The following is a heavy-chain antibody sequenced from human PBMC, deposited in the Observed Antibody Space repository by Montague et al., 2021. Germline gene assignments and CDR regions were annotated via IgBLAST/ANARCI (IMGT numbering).Heavy chain of an antibody. CDR2: IYWNDDK. J-gene: IGHJ4*02. D-gene: IGHD6-19*01. V-gene: IGHV2-5*01. CDR1: GFSLNTRAVG. Sequence: PALVKPTQTLTLTCNFSGFSLNTRAVGVGWIRQPPGKALEWLALIYWNDDKRYSPSLESRLTITKDTSKNQVVLTMTNADPVDTATYYCARHNSGRYSDFDYWSQGTLVTVSS. CDR3: ARHNSGRYSDFDY.